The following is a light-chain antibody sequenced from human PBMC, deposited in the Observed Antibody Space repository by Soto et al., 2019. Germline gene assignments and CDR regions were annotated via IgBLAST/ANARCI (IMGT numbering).Light chain of an antibody. CDR3: HQYNNWPPVT. V-gene: IGKV3-15*01. J-gene: IGKJ2*01. Sequence: EIVMTQSQATLSVSPGERATLSCRASQSVSSNLAWYQQKTGQAPRLLIYGASTRATGIPARFSGSGSGTEFTHTIISLQSEDFEVYYCHQYNNWPPVTFGQGTKLEIK. CDR1: QSVSSN. CDR2: GAS.